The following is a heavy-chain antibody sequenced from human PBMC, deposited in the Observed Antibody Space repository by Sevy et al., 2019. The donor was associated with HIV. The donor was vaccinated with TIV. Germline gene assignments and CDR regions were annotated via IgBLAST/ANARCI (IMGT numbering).Heavy chain of an antibody. V-gene: IGHV4-34*01. Sequence: SETLSLTCAVYGGSFSGYYWSWIRQPPGKGLEWIGEINHSGSTNYNPSLKSRVTISVDTSKNQFSLKLSSVTAADTAVYYCARGGKTTVVTVFDYWGQGTLVTVSS. D-gene: IGHD4-17*01. CDR1: GGSFSGYY. CDR2: INHSGST. J-gene: IGHJ4*02. CDR3: ARGGKTTVVTVFDY.